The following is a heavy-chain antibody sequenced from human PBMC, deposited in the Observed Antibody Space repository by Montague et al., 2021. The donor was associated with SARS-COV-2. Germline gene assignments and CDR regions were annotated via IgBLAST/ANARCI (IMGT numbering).Heavy chain of an antibody. V-gene: IGHV4-4*02. CDR2: FYHPGST. CDR1: FSSISAEHW. J-gene: IGHJ4*02. CDR3: ARKGSGRSDLAY. D-gene: IGHD1-26*01. Sequence: SETLSLTCSVSFSSISAEHWCRWVHLPPEQQLQRVGVFYHPGSTKYKPSLKSRVSMSVDKSWNQFSLRLTSVTAADTAIYYCARKGSGRSDLAYWGQGTLVTVSS.